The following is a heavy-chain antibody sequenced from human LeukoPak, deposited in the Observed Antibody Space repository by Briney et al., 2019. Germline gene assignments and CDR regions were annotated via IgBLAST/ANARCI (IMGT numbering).Heavy chain of an antibody. CDR1: GGSFSCYY. D-gene: IGHD3-10*01. CDR3: ARGTHYYGSGSYYSHP. V-gene: IGHV4-34*01. CDR2: INHSGST. Sequence: SETLSLTCAVYGGSFSCYYWSWIRQPPGKGLEWIGEINHSGSTNYNPSLKSRVTISVDTSKNQFSLKLSSVTAADTAVYYCARGTHYYGSGSYYSHPWGQGTLVTVSS. J-gene: IGHJ5*02.